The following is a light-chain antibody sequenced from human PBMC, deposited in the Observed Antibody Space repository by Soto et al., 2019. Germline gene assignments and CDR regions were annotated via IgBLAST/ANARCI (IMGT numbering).Light chain of an antibody. Sequence: QSVLTQPPSASGTPGQRVTISCSGSSSNIGTNYVSWYQHLPGTAPKVLIYRNSQRPSGVPDRFSGSKFGTSASLAISGLRSEDEADYYCAIWDDSLSGGVFGRGTKVTVL. CDR2: RNS. J-gene: IGLJ3*02. V-gene: IGLV1-47*01. CDR1: SSNIGTNY. CDR3: AIWDDSLSGGV.